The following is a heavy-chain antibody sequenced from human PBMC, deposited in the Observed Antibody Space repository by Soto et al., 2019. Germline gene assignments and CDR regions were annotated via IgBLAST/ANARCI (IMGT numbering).Heavy chain of an antibody. CDR1: GDTSTSYY. Sequence: SETLSLTCTVSGDTSTSYYWGWIRQAPGRGLEWIGHIHNSGTSTHNPSLNGRVTISIDMSKKQFSLKLTSLTSADTAVYYCARDFYDSVGYTWFDSWSQGTLVTVSS. CDR3: ARDFYDSVGYTWFDS. CDR2: IHNSGTS. V-gene: IGHV4-59*01. D-gene: IGHD3-22*01. J-gene: IGHJ5*01.